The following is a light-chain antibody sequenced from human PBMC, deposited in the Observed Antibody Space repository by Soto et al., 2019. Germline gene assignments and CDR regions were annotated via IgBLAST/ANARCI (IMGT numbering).Light chain of an antibody. CDR3: HQYGGSPHT. Sequence: EIVLTQSPGTLSLSPGERATLSCRASQSISSDFLAWYQQKPGQAPRLLIYGASSRATGIPDRFSGSGSGTDFTLIISRVESVDFAVFYCHQYGGSPHTFGQGTKVEIK. V-gene: IGKV3-20*01. J-gene: IGKJ1*01. CDR1: QSISSDF. CDR2: GAS.